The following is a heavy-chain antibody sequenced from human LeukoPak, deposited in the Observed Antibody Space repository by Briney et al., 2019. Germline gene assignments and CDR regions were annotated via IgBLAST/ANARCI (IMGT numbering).Heavy chain of an antibody. J-gene: IGHJ4*02. Sequence: GGSLRLSCAASGFTFSSYAMHWVRQAPGKGLEWVAVISYDGSNKYYADSVKGRFTISRDNAKNTLYLQMNSLRAEDTAVYYCARDPDDTLDYWGQGTLVTVSS. CDR3: ARDPDDTLDY. CDR1: GFTFSSYA. V-gene: IGHV3-30-3*01. CDR2: ISYDGSNK.